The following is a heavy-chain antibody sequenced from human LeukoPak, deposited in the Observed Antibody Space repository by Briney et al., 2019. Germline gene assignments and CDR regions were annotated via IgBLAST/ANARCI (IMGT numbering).Heavy chain of an antibody. D-gene: IGHD6-19*01. CDR1: GYSISSGFY. V-gene: IGHV4-38-2*02. J-gene: IGHJ4*02. CDR2: IYSSGST. Sequence: SETLSLTCTVSGYSISSGFYWGWIRQPPGKGLEWIGSIYSSGSTYYNPSLKSRVTISVDTSKNQVSLKLRSVTAADTAVYYCARGDSGWYLGLGFDYWGQGTLVTVSS. CDR3: ARGDSGWYLGLGFDY.